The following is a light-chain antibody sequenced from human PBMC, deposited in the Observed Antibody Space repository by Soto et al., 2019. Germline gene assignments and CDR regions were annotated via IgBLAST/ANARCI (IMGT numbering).Light chain of an antibody. J-gene: IGKJ1*01. CDR3: QAYGGSPEWT. V-gene: IGKV3-20*01. CDR1: QNIDSTS. Sequence: EIVLTQSPGTLSLSPGERATLSCRASQNIDSTSIAWYQQTPGQAPRLLIYGASTRASGIPDRFSGSWSGTDFTLTISKLDSADFAVYYCQAYGGSPEWTFGQGTKVEIK. CDR2: GAS.